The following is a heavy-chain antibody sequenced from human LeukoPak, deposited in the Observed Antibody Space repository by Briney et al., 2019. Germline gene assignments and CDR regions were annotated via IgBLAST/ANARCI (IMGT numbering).Heavy chain of an antibody. CDR2: IYYSGST. V-gene: IGHV4-59*08. Sequence: SETLSLTCTVSGGSISSYYWSWIRQPPGGGLEWIGYIYYSGSTNYNPSLKSRVTISVDTSKNQFSLKLSSVTAADTAVYYCARRRIVATIDYWGQGTLVTVSS. CDR3: ARRRIVATIDY. CDR1: GGSISSYY. D-gene: IGHD5-12*01. J-gene: IGHJ4*02.